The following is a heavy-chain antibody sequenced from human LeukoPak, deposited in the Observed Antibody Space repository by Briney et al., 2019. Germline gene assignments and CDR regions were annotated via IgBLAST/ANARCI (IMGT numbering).Heavy chain of an antibody. D-gene: IGHD3-22*01. J-gene: IGHJ4*02. CDR3: AKDRATMIVVGYFDY. V-gene: IGHV3-30*02. CDR1: GFTFSSYG. CDR2: IRYDGSNK. Sequence: GGSLRLPCAASGFTFSSYGMHWVRQAPGKGLEWVAFIRYDGSNKYYADSVKGRFTISRDNSKNTLYLQMNSLRAEDTAVYYCAKDRATMIVVGYFDYWGQGTLVTVSS.